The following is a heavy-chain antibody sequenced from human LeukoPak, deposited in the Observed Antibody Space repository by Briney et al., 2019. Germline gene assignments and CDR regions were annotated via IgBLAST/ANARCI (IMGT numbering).Heavy chain of an antibody. CDR2: ISAYNGNT. D-gene: IGHD2-2*01. Sequence: ASVKVSCKASGYTFTSYGISWVRQAPGQGLEWMGWISAYNGNTNYAQKLQGRVTMTTDTSTSTAYMELRSLRSDDTAVYYCARTAWNIVVVPAANGAYDYWGQGTLVTVSS. J-gene: IGHJ4*02. V-gene: IGHV1-18*01. CDR1: GYTFTSYG. CDR3: ARTAWNIVVVPAANGAYDY.